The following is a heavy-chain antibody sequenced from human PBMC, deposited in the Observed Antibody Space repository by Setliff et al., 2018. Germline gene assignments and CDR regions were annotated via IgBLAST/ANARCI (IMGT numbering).Heavy chain of an antibody. V-gene: IGHV1-2*06. CDR1: GYTFTGYY. CDR2: INPNSGGT. J-gene: IGHJ5*02. D-gene: IGHD3-9*01. CDR3: ARSNYDILTRNWFDP. Sequence: GSVKVSCKASGYTFTGYYMHWVRQAPGQGLEWMGRINPNSGGTNYAQKFQGRVTMTRDTSISTAYMELSRLRSDDTAVYYCARSNYDILTRNWFDPWGQGTQVTVSS.